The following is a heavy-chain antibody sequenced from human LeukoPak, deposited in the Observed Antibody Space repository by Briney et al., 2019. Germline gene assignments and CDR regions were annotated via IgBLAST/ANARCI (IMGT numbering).Heavy chain of an antibody. CDR2: IYHSGST. D-gene: IGHD3-22*01. CDR1: GGSISSGGYS. J-gene: IGHJ4*02. V-gene: IGHV4-30-2*01. Sequence: SQTLSLTCAVSGGSISSGGYSWSWIRQPPGKGLEWIGYIYHSGSTYYNPSLKSRVTISVDRSKNQFSLKLSSVTAADTAVYYCARNAQEKTKWLLLNYWGQGTLVTVSS. CDR3: ARNAQEKTKWLLLNY.